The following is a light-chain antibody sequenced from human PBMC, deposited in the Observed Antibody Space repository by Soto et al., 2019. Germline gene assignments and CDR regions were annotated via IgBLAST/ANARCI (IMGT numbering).Light chain of an antibody. Sequence: EMVLTQSPATLSLSPGERVTLSFRASQSVSNSLVWYQQKAGQAPRLLIYGISYRATGVPARFSGSGSGTDFTLSISSLEPEDFAIYYCQQGSDWPPTYTFGQGTKLEIK. CDR1: QSVSNS. CDR3: QQGSDWPPTYT. V-gene: IGKV3-11*01. J-gene: IGKJ2*01. CDR2: GIS.